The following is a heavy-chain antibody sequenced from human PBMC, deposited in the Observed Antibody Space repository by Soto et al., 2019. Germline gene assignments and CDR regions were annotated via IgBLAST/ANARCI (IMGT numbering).Heavy chain of an antibody. CDR3: ARDLSTLRAYDAFDI. D-gene: IGHD3-16*02. V-gene: IGHV1-69*13. CDR1: GGTFSSYA. J-gene: IGHJ3*02. Sequence: VASVKVSCKASGGTFSSYAISWVRQAPGQGLEWMGGIIPIFGTANYAQKFQGRVTITADESTSTAYMELSSLRSEDTAVYYCARDLSTLRAYDAFDIWGQGTMVTVSS. CDR2: IIPIFGTA.